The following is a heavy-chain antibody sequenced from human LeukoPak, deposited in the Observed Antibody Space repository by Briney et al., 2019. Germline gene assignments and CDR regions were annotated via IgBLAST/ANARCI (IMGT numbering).Heavy chain of an antibody. CDR3: ARRGPAGAGLYYYGSGSYGY. V-gene: IGHV4-34*01. D-gene: IGHD3-10*01. J-gene: IGHJ4*02. CDR1: GGSFSGYY. Sequence: SETLSLTCAVYGGSFSGYYWSWIRQPPGKGLEWIGEINHSGSTNYNPSLKSRVTISVDTSKNQFSLKLSSVTAADTAVYYCARRGPAGAGLYYYGSGSYGYWGQGTLVTVSS. CDR2: INHSGST.